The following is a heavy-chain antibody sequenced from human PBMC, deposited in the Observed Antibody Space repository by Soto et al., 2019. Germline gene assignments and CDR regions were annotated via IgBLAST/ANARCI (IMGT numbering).Heavy chain of an antibody. J-gene: IGHJ4*02. V-gene: IGHV3-21*01. CDR3: ARDTTTDSSGYYYSPNNFDY. D-gene: IGHD3-22*01. CDR2: ISSSSSYI. Sequence: GESLKISCAASGFTFSSNSMNWVRQAPGKGLEWVSSISSSSSYIYYADSVKGRFTISRDNAKNSLYLQMNSLRAEDTAVYYCARDTTTDSSGYYYSPNNFDYWGQGTLVTVSS. CDR1: GFTFSSNS.